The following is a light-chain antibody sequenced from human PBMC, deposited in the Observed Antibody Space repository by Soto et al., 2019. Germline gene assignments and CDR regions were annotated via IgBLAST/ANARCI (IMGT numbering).Light chain of an antibody. CDR3: QRSHIKRT. CDR2: DAS. J-gene: IGKJ1*01. Sequence: DIQMTQSPSSLSASVGDRVTITCRASQTINTYLNWYQQKPGKAPKLLIYDASSLQSGVPSRFSGSGSGTDFTLAISSLQPEDSATYFCQRSHIKRTFGQGTKVEIK. V-gene: IGKV1-39*01. CDR1: QTINTY.